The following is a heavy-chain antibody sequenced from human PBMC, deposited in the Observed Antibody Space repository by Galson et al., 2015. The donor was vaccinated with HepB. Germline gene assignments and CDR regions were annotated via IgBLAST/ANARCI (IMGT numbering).Heavy chain of an antibody. D-gene: IGHD2-15*01. Sequence: SVKVSCKASGGTFSSYAISWVRQAPGQGLEWMGWISAYNGNTNYAQKLQGRVTMTTDTSTSTAYMELRSLRSDDTAVYYCARVVDCSGGSCYSFDYWGQGTLVTVSS. CDR3: ARVVDCSGGSCYSFDY. CDR2: ISAYNGNT. J-gene: IGHJ4*02. V-gene: IGHV1-18*01. CDR1: GGTFSSYA.